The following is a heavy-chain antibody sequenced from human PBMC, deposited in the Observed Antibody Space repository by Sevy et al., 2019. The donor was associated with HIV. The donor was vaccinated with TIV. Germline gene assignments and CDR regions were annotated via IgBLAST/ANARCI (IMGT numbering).Heavy chain of an antibody. CDR2: IWYDGSNK. CDR3: ARDRNVVVPAADAIDY. Sequence: GSLRLSCAASGFTFSSNGIHWVRQAPGKGLEWVAVIWYDGSNKYYADSVKGRFTISRDNSKNTLYLQMNSLRAEDTAVYYCARDRNVVVPAADAIDYWGQGTLVTVSS. V-gene: IGHV3-33*01. D-gene: IGHD2-2*01. CDR1: GFTFSSNG. J-gene: IGHJ4*02.